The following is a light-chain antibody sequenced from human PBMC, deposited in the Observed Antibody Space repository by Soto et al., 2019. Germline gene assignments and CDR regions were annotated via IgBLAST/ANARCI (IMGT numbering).Light chain of an antibody. J-gene: IGLJ3*02. V-gene: IGLV2-14*01. Sequence: QSALTQPASVSGSPGQTITISCTGTNSDVGGYNYLSWYQQHPGKAPKVMIYEVSNRPSGVSNRFSGSKSGNTASLTISGLQAADEADYFCSSYTTSGTPVFGGGTKLTVL. CDR3: SSYTTSGTPV. CDR1: NSDVGGYNY. CDR2: EVS.